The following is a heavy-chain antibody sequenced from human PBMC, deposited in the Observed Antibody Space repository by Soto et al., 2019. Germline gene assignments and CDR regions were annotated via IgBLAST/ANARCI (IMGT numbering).Heavy chain of an antibody. D-gene: IGHD3-22*01. CDR2: ISAYNGNT. CDR3: ARDNDSSGYFYYYYGMDV. CDR1: GYTFTSYG. Sequence: QVPLVQSGAEVKKPGASVKVSCKASGYTFTSYGISWVRQAPGQGLEWMGWISAYNGNTNYAQKLQGRVTMTTDTATSTAYMELRSLRSHDTAVYYCARDNDSSGYFYYYYGMDVWGQGTTVTVSS. V-gene: IGHV1-18*01. J-gene: IGHJ6*02.